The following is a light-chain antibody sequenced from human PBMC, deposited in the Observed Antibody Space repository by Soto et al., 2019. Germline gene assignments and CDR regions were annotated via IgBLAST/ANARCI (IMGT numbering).Light chain of an antibody. V-gene: IGKV1-39*01. Sequence: DIQMTQSPSSLSASIGDRVTITCRASQSISSYVSWYQQKPGKAPKLLIYGASSLQSGVPSRFSGSGSGKDFTLTISSLQPEDFATYFCQYTYSSPRTFGQGTKVEIK. CDR1: QSISSY. CDR3: QYTYSSPRT. J-gene: IGKJ1*01. CDR2: GAS.